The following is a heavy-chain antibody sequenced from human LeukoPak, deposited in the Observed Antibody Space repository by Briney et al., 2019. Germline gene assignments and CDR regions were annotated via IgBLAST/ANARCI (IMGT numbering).Heavy chain of an antibody. V-gene: IGHV3-11*01. CDR3: ARDVGYDSSGYFY. CDR1: GFTFSDYY. J-gene: IGHJ4*02. CDR2: ISSSGSTI. D-gene: IGHD3-22*01. Sequence: GGSLRLSCAASGFTFSDYYMSWIRQAPGKGLEWVSYISSSGSTIYYADSVKGRFTISSDNAKNSLYLQMNSQRAEDTAVYYCARDVGYDSSGYFYWGQGTLVTVSS.